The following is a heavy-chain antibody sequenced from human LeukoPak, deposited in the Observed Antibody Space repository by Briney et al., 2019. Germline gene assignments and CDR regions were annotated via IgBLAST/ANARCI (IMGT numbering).Heavy chain of an antibody. D-gene: IGHD3-3*01. V-gene: IGHV4-30-4*08. J-gene: IGHJ4*02. CDR2: IYYSGST. CDR1: GGSISSGDYY. CDR3: ARALEWFETTDY. Sequence: SETLSLTCTVSGGSISSGDYYWSWIRQPPGKGMEWIGYIYYSGSTYYNPSLKSRVTISVDTSKNQFSLKLSSVTAADTAVYYCARALEWFETTDYWGQGTLVTVSS.